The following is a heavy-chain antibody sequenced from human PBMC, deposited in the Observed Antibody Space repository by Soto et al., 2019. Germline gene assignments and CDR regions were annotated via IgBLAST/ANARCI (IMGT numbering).Heavy chain of an antibody. J-gene: IGHJ6*04. CDR1: GFTFSSYG. V-gene: IGHV3-30*18. CDR2: ISYDGSNK. Sequence: GGSLRLSCAASGFTFSSYGMHWVRQAPGKGLEWVAVISYDGSNKYYAESVKGRFTISRDNSKNTLYLQMNSLRAEDTAVYYCAKDSTSSRMVRGVLTIMDVWGKGTTVTVSS. CDR3: AKDSTSSRMVRGVLTIMDV. D-gene: IGHD3-10*01.